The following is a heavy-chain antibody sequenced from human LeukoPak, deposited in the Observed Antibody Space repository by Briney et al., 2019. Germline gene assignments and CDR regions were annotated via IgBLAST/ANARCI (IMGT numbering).Heavy chain of an antibody. CDR1: GFTFSSYG. CDR3: AREGPLGYCSSTSCYGAFDI. V-gene: IGHV3-33*01. Sequence: PGRSLRLSCAASGFTFSSYGMHWVRQAPGKGLEWVAVIWYDGSNKYYADSVKGRFTISRDNSKNTLYLQMNSLGAEDTAVYYCAREGPLGYCSSTSCYGAFDIWGQGTMVTVSS. D-gene: IGHD2-2*01. CDR2: IWYDGSNK. J-gene: IGHJ3*02.